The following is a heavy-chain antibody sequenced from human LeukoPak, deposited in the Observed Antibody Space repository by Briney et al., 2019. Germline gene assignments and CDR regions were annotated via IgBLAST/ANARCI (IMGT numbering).Heavy chain of an antibody. CDR1: GFTFSSYA. J-gene: IGHJ4*02. CDR3: AKEFDGPRYCSSTSCYADFDY. D-gene: IGHD2-2*01. V-gene: IGHV3-23*01. CDR2: ISGSGGST. Sequence: GGSLRLSCAASGFTFSSYAMSWVRQAPGKGLEWVSAISGSGGSTYYADSVKGRFTISRDNSKNTLYLQMNSLRAEDTAVYYCAKEFDGPRYCSSTSCYADFDYWGQGTLVTVSS.